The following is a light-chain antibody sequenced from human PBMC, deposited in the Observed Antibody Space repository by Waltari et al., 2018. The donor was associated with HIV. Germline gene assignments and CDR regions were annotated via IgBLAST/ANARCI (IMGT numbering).Light chain of an antibody. CDR2: EVN. J-gene: IGLJ2*01. V-gene: IGLV2-8*01. CDR3: SSYAGSNNFKV. CDR1: SSDVGGYKF. Sequence: QSALTPPPSASGSPGQSVTISCTGPSSDVGGYKFVSWYQQHPGKAPKLMIYEVNKRPSGVPDRFSGSKSGNTASLTVSGLQAEDEADYYCSSYAGSNNFKVFGGGTKLTVL.